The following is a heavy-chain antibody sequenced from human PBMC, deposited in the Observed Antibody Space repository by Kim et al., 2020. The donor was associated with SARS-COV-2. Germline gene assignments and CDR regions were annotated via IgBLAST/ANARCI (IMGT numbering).Heavy chain of an antibody. CDR2: IYSGGSST. J-gene: IGHJ4*02. Sequence: GGSLRLSCAASGFTFSSYAMSWVRQAPGKGLEWVSVIYSGGSSTYYADSVKGRFTISRDNSKNTLYLQMNSLRAEDTAVYYCAKDLALSAWYYGSGSYSQGDPVYFDYWGQGTLVTVSS. CDR3: AKDLALSAWYYGSGSYSQGDPVYFDY. D-gene: IGHD3-10*01. V-gene: IGHV3-23*03. CDR1: GFTFSSYA.